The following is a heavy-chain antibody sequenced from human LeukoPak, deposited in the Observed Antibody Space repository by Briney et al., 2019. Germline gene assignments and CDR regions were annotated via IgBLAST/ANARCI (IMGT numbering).Heavy chain of an antibody. V-gene: IGHV4-4*07. CDR1: GVSISGYY. CDR3: ARDRRGILWFGESHYYYYYGMDV. D-gene: IGHD3-10*01. J-gene: IGHJ6*02. CDR2: IYTSGST. Sequence: SETLSLTCTVSGVSISGYYWSWIRQPAGKGLQWIGHIYTSGSTNYNASLKSRVTMSVDTSKNQFSLRLSSVTAADTAVYYCARDRRGILWFGESHYYYYYGMDVWGQGTTVTVSS.